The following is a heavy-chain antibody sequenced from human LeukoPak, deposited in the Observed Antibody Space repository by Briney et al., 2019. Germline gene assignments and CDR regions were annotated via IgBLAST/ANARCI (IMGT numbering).Heavy chain of an antibody. CDR2: IYYSGST. CDR1: GGSISSGGYY. V-gene: IGHV4-31*03. D-gene: IGHD3-10*01. CDR3: ARDSTMVRGVILDHNWFDP. J-gene: IGHJ5*02. Sequence: TPSETLSLTCTVSGGSISSGGYYWSWIRQHPGKGLEWIGYIYYSGSTYYNPSLKSRVTISVDTSKNQFSLKLSSMTAADTAVYYCARDSTMVRGVILDHNWFDPWGQGTLVTVSS.